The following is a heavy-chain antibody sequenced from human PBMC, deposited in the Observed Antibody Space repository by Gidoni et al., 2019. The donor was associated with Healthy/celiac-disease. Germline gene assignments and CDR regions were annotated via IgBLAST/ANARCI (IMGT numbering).Heavy chain of an antibody. CDR2: ISGSGGST. J-gene: IGHJ4*02. CDR1: GFPFSSYA. Sequence: EVQLLESGGGLVQPGGSLRLFCAASGFPFSSYAMSWVRQAPGKGLEWVSAISGSGGSTYYADSVKGRFTISRDNSKNTLYLQMNSLRAEDTAVYYCAKDGYSSGWPRVYFDYWGQGTLVTVSS. CDR3: AKDGYSSGWPRVYFDY. D-gene: IGHD6-19*01. V-gene: IGHV3-23*01.